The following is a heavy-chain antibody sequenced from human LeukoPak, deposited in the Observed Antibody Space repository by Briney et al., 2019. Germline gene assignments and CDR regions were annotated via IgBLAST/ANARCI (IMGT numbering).Heavy chain of an antibody. J-gene: IGHJ4*02. V-gene: IGHV3-23*01. CDR2: FSGGGGST. CDR3: ATPGEGSAYLDY. CDR1: GFTFSSYG. D-gene: IGHD3-16*01. Sequence: QSGGSLRLSCAASGFTFSSYGMTWVRQAPGKGLEWVSVFSGGGGSTNYADSVKGRFTISRDNSKDTLYLQMNSLRAEDTAVYYCATPGEGSAYLDYWGQGTLVTVSS.